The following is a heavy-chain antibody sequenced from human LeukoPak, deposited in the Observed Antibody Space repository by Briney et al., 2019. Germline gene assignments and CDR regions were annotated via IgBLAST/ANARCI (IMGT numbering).Heavy chain of an antibody. J-gene: IGHJ4*02. CDR2: LRQGGSEK. CDR1: GFTFSSHW. V-gene: IGHV3-7*01. D-gene: IGHD4-17*01. Sequence: GGSLRLSCAAYGFTFSSHWMTWVRQAPGKGLEWVASLRQGGSEKYYVDSVKGRFIVSRDDAKNSLYLQMNSLSADDTAVYFCARGPHYGDRVDYLDSWGQGTKVTVSS. CDR3: ARGPHYGDRVDYLDS.